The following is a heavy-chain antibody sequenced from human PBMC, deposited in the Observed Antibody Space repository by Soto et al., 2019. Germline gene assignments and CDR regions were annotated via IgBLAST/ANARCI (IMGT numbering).Heavy chain of an antibody. CDR2: IYTGGNT. J-gene: IGHJ6*04. CDR3: ARGLYYCSGGSCYEDYYYGTEV. CDR1: GFTVSSNY. D-gene: IGHD2-15*01. V-gene: IGHV3-53*01. Sequence: GSLRLSCVASGFTVSSNYMSWVRQAPWKGLEWVSVIYTGGNTYYADSVKGRFTISRDNYKNTLYLQMNSLRAEDTAVYYCARGLYYCSGGSCYEDYYYGTEVWGKGTTVIVSS.